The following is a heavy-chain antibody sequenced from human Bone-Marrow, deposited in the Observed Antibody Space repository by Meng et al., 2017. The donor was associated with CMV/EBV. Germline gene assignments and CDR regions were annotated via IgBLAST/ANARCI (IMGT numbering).Heavy chain of an antibody. J-gene: IGHJ4*02. Sequence: GESLKISCKASGYTFTGYYMHWVRQAPGQGLEWMGWINPNSGGTNYAQKFQGRVTMTRDTSNSTAYMELSRLRSADTAVYVCARVPGPSRGDYWGQGTLVTVSS. CDR1: GYTFTGYY. V-gene: IGHV1-2*02. CDR2: INPNSGGT. CDR3: ARVPGPSRGDY.